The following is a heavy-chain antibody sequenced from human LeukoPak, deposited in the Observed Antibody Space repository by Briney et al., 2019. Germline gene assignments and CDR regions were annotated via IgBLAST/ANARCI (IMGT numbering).Heavy chain of an antibody. CDR3: ARVALGSYWYFDL. Sequence: SETLSLTCTVSGGSISSYYWSWIRQPPRKGLEWIGYIYYSGSTNYNPSLKSRVTISVDTSKNQFSLKLSSVTAADTAVYYCARVALGSYWYFDLWGRGTLVTVSS. CDR1: GGSISSYY. D-gene: IGHD2-15*01. CDR2: IYYSGST. J-gene: IGHJ2*01. V-gene: IGHV4-59*01.